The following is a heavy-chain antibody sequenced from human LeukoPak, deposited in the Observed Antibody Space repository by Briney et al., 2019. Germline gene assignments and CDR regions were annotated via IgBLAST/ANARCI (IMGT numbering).Heavy chain of an antibody. V-gene: IGHV3-48*02. CDR1: GFTFSSYS. J-gene: IGHJ2*01. Sequence: PGGPLRLSCAASGFTFSSYSMNWVRQAPGEGLEWISYISSSRSTIYYAESVKGRFTISRDHAKNSLFLHLSSLRDEDTAVYYCARASYGDYRANWYFDLWGRGTLVTVSS. CDR3: ARASYGDYRANWYFDL. D-gene: IGHD4-17*01. CDR2: ISSSRSTI.